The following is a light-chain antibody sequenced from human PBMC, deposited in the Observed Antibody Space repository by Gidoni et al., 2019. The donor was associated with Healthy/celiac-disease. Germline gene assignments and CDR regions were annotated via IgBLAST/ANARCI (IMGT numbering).Light chain of an antibody. Sequence: EIVLTQSPATLSLSPGERATLSSRASQSVSSYLAWYQQKPGQAPRLIIYDASNRATGLPARFSGSGSGTDFTRTISSLEPEDFAVYYCQLRDTFGQGTKLEIK. V-gene: IGKV3-11*01. J-gene: IGKJ2*01. CDR3: QLRDT. CDR2: DAS. CDR1: QSVSSY.